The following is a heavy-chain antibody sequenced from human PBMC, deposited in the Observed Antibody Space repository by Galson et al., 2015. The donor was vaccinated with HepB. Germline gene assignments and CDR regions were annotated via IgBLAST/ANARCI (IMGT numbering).Heavy chain of an antibody. D-gene: IGHD3-3*01. CDR3: ARERGRTVFGVVTQRDGMDV. CDR1: GYSFSNYG. Sequence: SVKVSCKASGYSFSNYGLSWIRQAPGPGLEWMGWFSGYDGSTNYAQKFQGRVSMTADASTGTAYLELRKLRAEDTAVYYCARERGRTVFGVVTQRDGMDVWGQGTTVTVSS. V-gene: IGHV1-18*01. CDR2: FSGYDGST. J-gene: IGHJ6*02.